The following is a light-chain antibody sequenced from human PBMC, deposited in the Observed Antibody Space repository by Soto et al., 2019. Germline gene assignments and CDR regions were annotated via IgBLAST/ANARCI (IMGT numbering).Light chain of an antibody. CDR3: QPYNNWPLT. CDR2: DTS. J-gene: IGKJ4*01. CDR1: QGIGDT. V-gene: IGKV3-15*01. Sequence: VMIHSPRRRARSXRQSAPLAXXASQGIGDTLAWYQHKPGQTPRLLIYDTSTRATGVPTRFSGSRSGAEFTLTINSLQSEDFAVYYCQPYNNWPLTFGGGTKVDIK.